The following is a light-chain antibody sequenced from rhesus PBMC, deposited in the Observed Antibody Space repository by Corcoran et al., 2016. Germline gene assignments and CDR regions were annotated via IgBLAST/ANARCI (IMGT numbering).Light chain of an antibody. CDR3: QQHNRYPLP. V-gene: IGKV1-25*01. CDR1: QGISKY. J-gene: IGKJ4*01. CDR2: DSS. Sequence: DIQMTQSPSSLSASVGDTVTITCQASQGISKYFAWYQQKPGKAPKLLIYDSSTLENGVPSRFSGSGSRTEFTLTISSLQPEDFATYYCQQHNRYPLPYGGGTKVEVK.